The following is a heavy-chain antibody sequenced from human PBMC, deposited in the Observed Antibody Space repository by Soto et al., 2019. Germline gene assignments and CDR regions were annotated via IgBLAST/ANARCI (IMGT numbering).Heavy chain of an antibody. CDR3: AKDSSYYGSGSYYHYYYYYMDV. V-gene: IGHV3-23*01. CDR2: ISGSGGST. D-gene: IGHD3-10*01. CDR1: GFTFSSYA. Sequence: GGSLRLSCAASGFTFSSYAMSWVRQAPGKGLEWVSAISGSGGSTYYADSAKGRFTISRDNSKNTLYLQMNSLRAEDTAVYYCAKDSSYYGSGSYYHYYYYYMDVWGKGTTVTVSS. J-gene: IGHJ6*03.